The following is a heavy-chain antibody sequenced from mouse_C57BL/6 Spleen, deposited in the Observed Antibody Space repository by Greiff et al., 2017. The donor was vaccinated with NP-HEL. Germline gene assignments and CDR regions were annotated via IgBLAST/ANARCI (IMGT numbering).Heavy chain of an antibody. Sequence: EVHLVESGGGLVQPKGSLKLSCAASGFSFNTYAMNWVRQAPGKGLEWVARIRSKSNNYATYYADSVKDRFTISRDDSESMLYLQMNNLKTEDTAMYYCVRQELTGTEAMDYWGQGTSVTVSS. CDR2: IRSKSNNYAT. V-gene: IGHV10-1*01. D-gene: IGHD4-1*01. CDR3: VRQELTGTEAMDY. J-gene: IGHJ4*01. CDR1: GFSFNTYA.